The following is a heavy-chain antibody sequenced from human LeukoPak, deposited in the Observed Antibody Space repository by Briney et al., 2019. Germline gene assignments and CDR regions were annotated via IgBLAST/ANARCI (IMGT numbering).Heavy chain of an antibody. D-gene: IGHD2-15*01. CDR3: ARHPCSGGSCYSIDY. V-gene: IGHV4-59*08. J-gene: IGHJ4*02. CDR1: GGSISSYY. Sequence: SETLSLTCTVSGGSISSYYWSWTRQPPGKGLEWIGYIYYSGSTNYNPSLKSRVTISVDTSKNQFSLKLSSVTAADTAVYYCARHPCSGGSCYSIDYWGQGTLVTVSS. CDR2: IYYSGST.